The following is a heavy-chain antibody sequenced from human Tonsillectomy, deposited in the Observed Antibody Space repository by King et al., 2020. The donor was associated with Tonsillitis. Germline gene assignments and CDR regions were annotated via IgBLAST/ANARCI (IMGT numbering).Heavy chain of an antibody. CDR3: ARDPEGGPGSFWSGSSYYYYGMDV. CDR1: GYTFTGYY. CDR2: INPNSGGT. J-gene: IGHJ6*02. D-gene: IGHD3-3*01. Sequence: QLVQSGAEVKKPGASVKVSCKASGYTFTGYYMHWVRQAPGQGLEWMGWINPNSGGTNYAQKFQGRVTMTRDTSISTAYMELSRLRSDDTAVYYCARDPEGGPGSFWSGSSYYYYGMDVWGQGTTVTVSS. V-gene: IGHV1-2*02.